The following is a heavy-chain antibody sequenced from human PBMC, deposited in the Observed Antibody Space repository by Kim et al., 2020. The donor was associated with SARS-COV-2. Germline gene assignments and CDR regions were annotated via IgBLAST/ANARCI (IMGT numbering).Heavy chain of an antibody. CDR2: IKQDGSEK. CDR1: GFTFSSYW. V-gene: IGHV3-7*05. J-gene: IGHJ4*02. Sequence: GGSLRLSCAASGFTFSSYWMSWVRQAPGKGLEWVANIKQDGSEKYYVDSVKGRFTISRDNAKNSLYLQMNSLRAEDTAVYYCARVWSSSGWDINKFDYWGQGTLVTVSS. CDR3: ARVWSSSGWDINKFDY. D-gene: IGHD6-19*01.